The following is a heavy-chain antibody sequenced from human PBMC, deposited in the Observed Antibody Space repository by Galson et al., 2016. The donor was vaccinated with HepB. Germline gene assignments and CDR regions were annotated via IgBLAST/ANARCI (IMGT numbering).Heavy chain of an antibody. CDR2: ISGSGGST. V-gene: IGHV3-23*01. CDR3: AKDPGTGHYDFWSGYYPFYY. J-gene: IGHJ4*02. Sequence: SLRLSCAASGFTFRSYAMSWVRQAPGKGLEWASSISGSGGSTYYADSVRGRFTISRDNSKNTLYLQMNGLRAEDTAVYYCAKDPGTGHYDFWSGYYPFYYWGQGTLVTVSS. D-gene: IGHD3-3*01. CDR1: GFTFRSYA.